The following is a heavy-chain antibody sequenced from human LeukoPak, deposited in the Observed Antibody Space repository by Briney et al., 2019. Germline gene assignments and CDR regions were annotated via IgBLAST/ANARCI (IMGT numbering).Heavy chain of an antibody. J-gene: IGHJ4*02. CDR2: ISYDGSNK. V-gene: IGHV3-30*03. CDR3: ARDRGDYAYTHFDY. D-gene: IGHD4-17*01. Sequence: GGSLRLSCAASGFTFSSYGMHWVRQAPGKGLEWVAVISYDGSNKYYADSVKGRFTISRDNSKNTLYLQMNSLRAEDTAVYYCARDRGDYAYTHFDYWGQGTLVTASS. CDR1: GFTFSSYG.